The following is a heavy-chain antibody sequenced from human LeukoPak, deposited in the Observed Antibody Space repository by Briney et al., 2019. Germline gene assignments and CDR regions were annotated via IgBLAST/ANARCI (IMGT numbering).Heavy chain of an antibody. CDR3: ARGSPWRDYHDY. V-gene: IGHV3-7*03. CDR1: GFTLSSYW. CDR2: IKQDGSEK. J-gene: IGHJ4*02. Sequence: GSLRLSCAASGFTLSSYWMSLVRQAPGKGLEWVANIKQDGSEKYYVDSVKGRFTISRDNAKNSLYLQMNSLRAEDTAVYYCARGSPWRDYHDYWGQGTLVTVSS.